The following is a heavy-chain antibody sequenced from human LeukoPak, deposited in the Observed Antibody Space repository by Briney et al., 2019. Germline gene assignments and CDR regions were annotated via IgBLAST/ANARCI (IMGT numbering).Heavy chain of an antibody. D-gene: IGHD5-18*01. CDR2: IYYSGNT. CDR1: GGSFSGYY. J-gene: IGHJ6*03. Sequence: PSETVSLTCAVYGGSFSGYYWSWIRQPPGKGLEWIGSIYYSGNTYYNPSLKSGGTIFVDTTKNQYSQRLSSVTAADTAVYYCARTEEGGYSYRYFGYYYYMDVWGKGTTVTVSS. V-gene: IGHV4-34*01. CDR3: ARTEEGGYSYRYFGYYYYMDV.